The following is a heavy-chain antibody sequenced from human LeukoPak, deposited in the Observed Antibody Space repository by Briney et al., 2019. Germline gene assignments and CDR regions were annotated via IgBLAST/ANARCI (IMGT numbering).Heavy chain of an antibody. CDR2: IIPIFGTA. D-gene: IGHD2-21*02. V-gene: IGHV1-69*13. Sequence: SVKVSCKASGGTFSSYAISWVRQAPGQGLEWMGGIIPIFGTANYAQKFQGRVTITADEPTSTAYMELSSLRSEDTAVYYCARTGGDFNNGFDYWGQGTLVTVSS. CDR3: ARTGGDFNNGFDY. J-gene: IGHJ4*02. CDR1: GGTFSSYA.